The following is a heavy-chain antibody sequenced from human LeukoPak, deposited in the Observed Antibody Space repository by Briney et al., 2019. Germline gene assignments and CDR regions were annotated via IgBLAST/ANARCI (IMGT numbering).Heavy chain of an antibody. Sequence: PGGSLRLSCAASGFTFSSYGMHWVRQAPGKGLEWVAVLWSDGSNKYYADSVKGRFTISRDNSKNTQYLQMNSLRAEDTAVFYCARDNFGFDYWGQGTLVTVSS. CDR2: LWSDGSNK. J-gene: IGHJ4*02. D-gene: IGHD1-20*01. CDR1: GFTFSSYG. CDR3: ARDNFGFDY. V-gene: IGHV3-33*01.